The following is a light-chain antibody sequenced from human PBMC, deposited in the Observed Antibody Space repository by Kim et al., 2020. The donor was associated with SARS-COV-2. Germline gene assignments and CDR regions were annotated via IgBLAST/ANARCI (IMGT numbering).Light chain of an antibody. CDR1: LSIGSW. J-gene: IGKJ1*01. V-gene: IGKV1-5*01. CDR3: QQYNFYSWT. Sequence: FKGDRAIITCRASLSIGSWLAWYQQKAGKAPKLLIYDASSVQSGVPSRFSGTGSGTEFTLTISNLQPDDLAIYYCQQYNFYSWTFGQGTKVDIK. CDR2: DAS.